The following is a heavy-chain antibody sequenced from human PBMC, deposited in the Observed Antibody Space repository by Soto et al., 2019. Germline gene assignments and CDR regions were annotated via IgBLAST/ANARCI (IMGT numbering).Heavy chain of an antibody. D-gene: IGHD3-22*01. CDR3: AKDQRGYYDSSGYYAFDI. CDR2: ISGSGGST. V-gene: IGHV3-23*01. CDR1: GFTFSSYA. Sequence: RLSCGACGFTFSSYAMSWVRQAPGKGLEWVSAISGSGGSTYYADSVKGRFTISRDNSKNTLYLQMNSLRAEDTAVYYCAKDQRGYYDSSGYYAFDIWGQGTMVTVSS. J-gene: IGHJ3*02.